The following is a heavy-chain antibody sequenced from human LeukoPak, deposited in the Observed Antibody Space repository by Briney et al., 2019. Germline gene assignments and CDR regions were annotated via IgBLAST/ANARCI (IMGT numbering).Heavy chain of an antibody. Sequence: SETLSLTCTVSGGSISSYYWSWIRQPPGKGLEWIGYIYYSGSTNYNPSLKSRVTISVDTSKNQFSLKLSSVTAADTAVYYCASFSGSYGWFDPWGQGTLVTVSS. V-gene: IGHV4-59*08. CDR1: GGSISSYY. CDR2: IYYSGST. D-gene: IGHD1-26*01. J-gene: IGHJ5*02. CDR3: ASFSGSYGWFDP.